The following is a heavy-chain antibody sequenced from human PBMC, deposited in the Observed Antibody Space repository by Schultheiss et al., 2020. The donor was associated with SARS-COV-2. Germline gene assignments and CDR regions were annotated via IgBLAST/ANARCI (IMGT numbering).Heavy chain of an antibody. D-gene: IGHD6-19*01. CDR1: GFTFSSYW. Sequence: GGSLRLSCAASGFTFSSYWMSWVRQAPGKGLEWVANIKQDGSEKYYVDSVKGRFTISRDNAKNSLYLQMNSLRAEDTAVYYCARDDGRSSGWWPAFDIWGQGTMVTVSS. CDR3: ARDDGRSSGWWPAFDI. J-gene: IGHJ3*02. V-gene: IGHV3-7*01. CDR2: IKQDGSEK.